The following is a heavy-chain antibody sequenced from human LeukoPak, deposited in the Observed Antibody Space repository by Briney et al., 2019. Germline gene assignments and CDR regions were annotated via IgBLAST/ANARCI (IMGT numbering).Heavy chain of an antibody. J-gene: IGHJ4*02. CDR2: IIPNSGGT. CDR3: ARDSTSSWYGGVDY. V-gene: IGHV1-2*02. CDR1: GYTFTGYY. D-gene: IGHD6-13*01. Sequence: GASVKVSCKASGYTFTGYYMHWVRQAPGQGLEWMGWIIPNSGGTDYAQKFHGRVTMTRDTSISTAYMDLSSLRSDDTAIYYCARDSTSSWYGGVDYWGQGTLVIVSS.